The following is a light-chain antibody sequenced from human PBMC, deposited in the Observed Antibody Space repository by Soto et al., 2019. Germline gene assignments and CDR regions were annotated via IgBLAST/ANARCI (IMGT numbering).Light chain of an antibody. CDR2: GDS. Sequence: QSVLTQPPSVSGAPGQRVTISCTGSSSSIGTGFDVHWYQQFPGTAPRLLIYGDSNRPSGVPDRFSGSKSGTSASLAITGLQAEDEADYSCQSYDSSLSTYVFGTGTKLTVL. CDR3: QSYDSSLSTYV. CDR1: SSSIGTGFD. V-gene: IGLV1-40*01. J-gene: IGLJ1*01.